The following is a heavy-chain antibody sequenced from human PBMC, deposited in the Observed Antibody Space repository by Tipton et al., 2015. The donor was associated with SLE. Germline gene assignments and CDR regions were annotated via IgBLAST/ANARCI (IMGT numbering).Heavy chain of an antibody. CDR2: IYYSGST. CDR1: GGSISSSSYY. Sequence: TLSLTCTVSGGSISSSSYYWGWIRQPPGKGLEWIGSIYYSGSTYYNPSVKSRVTISVDTSKNQLSLRLRSVTAADTAVYYCAGVEYTALRFNNWSHPWGQGTLVTVSS. J-gene: IGHJ5*02. D-gene: IGHD2-2*01. V-gene: IGHV4-39*07. CDR3: AGVEYTALRFNNWSHP.